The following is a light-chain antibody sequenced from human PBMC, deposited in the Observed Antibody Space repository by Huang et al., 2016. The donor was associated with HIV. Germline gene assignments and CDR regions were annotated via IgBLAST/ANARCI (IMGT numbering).Light chain of an antibody. CDR1: QSVSRS. V-gene: IGKV3-15*01. Sequence: EIVMTQSPATLSVSPGERATLSCRASQSVSRSLAWYQQKPGQAPRLLIYGASTSATGIPARFSGSGSGTEFTLTISSLQSEDFAVYYCQQYDNWPPTFGQGTKVEIK. J-gene: IGKJ1*01. CDR3: QQYDNWPPT. CDR2: GAS.